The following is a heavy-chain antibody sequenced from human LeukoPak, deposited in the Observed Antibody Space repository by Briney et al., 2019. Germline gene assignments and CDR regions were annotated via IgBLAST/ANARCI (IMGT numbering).Heavy chain of an antibody. D-gene: IGHD1-26*01. CDR3: ARASGSYWWFDS. Sequence: GASVKVSCKASGYTFTGYYLHWVRQAPGQGLEWMGCVNPNSGDTNYAQKFQGSVTMTRDTSISTVYMELSRLRSDDTAVYYCARASGSYWWFDSWGQRTLVTVSS. V-gene: IGHV1-2*02. CDR1: GYTFTGYY. J-gene: IGHJ5*01. CDR2: VNPNSGDT.